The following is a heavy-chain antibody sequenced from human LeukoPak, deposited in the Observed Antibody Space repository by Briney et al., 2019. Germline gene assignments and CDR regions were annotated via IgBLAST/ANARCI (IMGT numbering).Heavy chain of an antibody. CDR1: GFTFSSYG. J-gene: IGHJ4*02. V-gene: IGHV3-30*03. CDR3: ARELNRYVVVVPADY. CDR2: MSYDGSNK. D-gene: IGHD2-2*01. Sequence: GGSLRLSCAASGFTFSSYGMHWVRQAPGKGLEWVAVMSYDGSNKYFANSVKGRFTISRDNSKNTLYLQMNSLRAEDTAVYYCARELNRYVVVVPADYWGQGTLVTVSS.